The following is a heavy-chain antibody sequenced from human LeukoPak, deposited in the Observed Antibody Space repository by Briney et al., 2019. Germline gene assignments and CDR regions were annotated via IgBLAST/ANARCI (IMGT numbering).Heavy chain of an antibody. Sequence: GGSLRLSCVVSGLTFSNCRMAWVRQAPGRGLERVANIKEDGTETSYVGSVKGRFTISRDNAKNSLYLQMNSLRAEDTALYYCARDEFGPLAFWGRGTLVTVSS. CDR1: GLTFSNCR. J-gene: IGHJ4*02. CDR3: ARDEFGPLAF. V-gene: IGHV3-7*05. CDR2: IKEDGTET. D-gene: IGHD3/OR15-3a*01.